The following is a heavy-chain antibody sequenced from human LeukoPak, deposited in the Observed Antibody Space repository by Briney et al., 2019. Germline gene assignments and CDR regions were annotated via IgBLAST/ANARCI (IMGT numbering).Heavy chain of an antibody. V-gene: IGHV3-21*01. Sequence: PGGSLRLSCAAPGFTFSSYSMNWVRQAPGKGLEWVSSISSSSSYIYYADSVKGRFTISRDNAKNSLYLQMNSLRAEDTAVYYCARDRLEYSSSSGFDYWGQGTLVTVSS. D-gene: IGHD6-6*01. J-gene: IGHJ4*02. CDR3: ARDRLEYSSSSGFDY. CDR2: ISSSSSYI. CDR1: GFTFSSYS.